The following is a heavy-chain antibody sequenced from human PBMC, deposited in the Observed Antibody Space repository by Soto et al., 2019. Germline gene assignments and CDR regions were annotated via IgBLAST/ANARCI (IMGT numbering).Heavy chain of an antibody. Sequence: VGSLRLSCVTSGFTFTKYSMNWVRQAPGKGLEWVSYISYSGETKYYADSLKGRYAISRDDAKNSVYLQMNSLRDEDTAFYYCVRGVVVVVGSTAENFDHWGQGTLVTISS. CDR1: GFTFTKYS. D-gene: IGHD2-15*01. J-gene: IGHJ4*02. CDR3: VRGVVVVVGSTAENFDH. CDR2: ISYSGETK. V-gene: IGHV3-48*02.